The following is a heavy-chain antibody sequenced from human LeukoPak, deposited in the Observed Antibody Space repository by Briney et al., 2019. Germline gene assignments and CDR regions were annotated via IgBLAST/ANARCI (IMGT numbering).Heavy chain of an antibody. V-gene: IGHV3-74*01. CDR2: INSDGSST. CDR3: ARDLLVGGSGYHY. CDR1: GFTFSSYA. J-gene: IGHJ4*02. Sequence: GRSLRLSCAASGFTFSSYAMHWVRQAPGKGLVWVSRINSDGSSTNYADSVKGRFTISRDNAKNTLYLQMNSLRAEDTAVYYCARDLLVGGSGYHYWGQGTLVTVSS. D-gene: IGHD3-22*01.